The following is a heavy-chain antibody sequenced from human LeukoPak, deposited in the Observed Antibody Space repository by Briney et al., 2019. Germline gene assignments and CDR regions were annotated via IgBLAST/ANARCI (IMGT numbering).Heavy chain of an antibody. CDR3: ARESYQLLGFGYYFDY. CDR2: ISSSSSYT. D-gene: IGHD2-2*01. J-gene: IGHJ4*02. V-gene: IGHV3-11*06. CDR1: GFTFSTNA. Sequence: GGSLRLSCGASGFTFSTNAMSWIRQAPGKGLEWVSYISSSSSYTNYADSVKGRFTISRDNAKNSLYLQMNSLRAEDTAVYYCARESYQLLGFGYYFDYWGQGTLVTVSS.